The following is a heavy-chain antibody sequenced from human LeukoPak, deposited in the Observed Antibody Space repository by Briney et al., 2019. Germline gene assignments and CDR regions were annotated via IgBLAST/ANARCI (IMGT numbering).Heavy chain of an antibody. D-gene: IGHD2-2*01. J-gene: IGHJ5*02. V-gene: IGHV1-8*01. CDR2: MNPNSGNT. CDR3: ARGPLIVVVPAATYWFDP. CDR1: GYTFTSYD. Sequence: ASVKVSCKASGYTFTSYDINWVRQATGQGLEWMGRMNPNSGNTGYAQKFQGRVTMTRNTSISTAYMELSSLRSEDTAVYYCARGPLIVVVPAATYWFDPWGQGTLVTVSS.